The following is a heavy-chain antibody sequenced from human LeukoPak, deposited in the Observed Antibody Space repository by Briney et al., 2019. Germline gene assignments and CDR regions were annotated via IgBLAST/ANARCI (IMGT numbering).Heavy chain of an antibody. CDR3: ARDIGDAAFH. Sequence: GGSLRLSCAASGFTFNAYSMNWVRQAPGKGLEWVSSIGSSGSYIYYVDSVKGRFTISRDNAKNSLYLQMNSLRAEDTAVYYCARDIGDAAFHWGQGTLVTVSS. V-gene: IGHV3-21*01. D-gene: IGHD4-17*01. CDR1: GFTFNAYS. CDR2: IGSSGSYI. J-gene: IGHJ4*02.